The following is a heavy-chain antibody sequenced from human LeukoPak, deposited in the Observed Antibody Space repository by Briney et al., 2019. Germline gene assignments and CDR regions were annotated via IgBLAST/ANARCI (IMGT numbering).Heavy chain of an antibody. CDR2: ISGSGGST. D-gene: IGHD3-22*01. CDR1: GFTFSSYA. V-gene: IGHV3-23*01. CDR3: AKDIHYYDSSGYGALDI. Sequence: PGGSLRLSCAASGFTFSSYAMSWVRQAPGKGLEWVSAISGSGGSTYYADSVKGRFTISRDNSKNTLYLQMNSLRAEDTAVYYCAKDIHYYDSSGYGALDIWGQGTMVTVSS. J-gene: IGHJ3*02.